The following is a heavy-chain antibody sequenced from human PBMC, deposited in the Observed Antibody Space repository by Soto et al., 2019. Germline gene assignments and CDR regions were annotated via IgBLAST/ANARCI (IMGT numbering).Heavy chain of an antibody. Sequence: QVQLVQSGAEVKKPGASVKVSCKASGYTFTRSGISWVRQAPGQGLEWMGGLSTYNGDTNYAQTFQGRVTMTTDTSTSTVYMELRSLRSDDTAVYYCAREGVAPYYYYGMDVWGQGTPVTVSS. CDR2: LSTYNGDT. CDR1: GYTFTRSG. D-gene: IGHD5-12*01. CDR3: AREGVAPYYYYGMDV. V-gene: IGHV1-18*01. J-gene: IGHJ6*02.